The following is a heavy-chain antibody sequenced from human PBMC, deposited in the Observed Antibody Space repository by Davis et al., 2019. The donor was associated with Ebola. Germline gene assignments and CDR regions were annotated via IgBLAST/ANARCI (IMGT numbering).Heavy chain of an antibody. CDR2: IYYSGST. CDR1: GGSISSGGYY. V-gene: IGHV4-39*01. Sequence: SETLSLTCTVSGGSISSGGYYWSWIRQHPGKGLEWIGYIYYSGSTYYNPSLKSRVTISVDTSKNQFSLKLSSVTAADTAVYYCARHLYGRDQFDPWGQGTLVTVSS. D-gene: IGHD3-10*01. CDR3: ARHLYGRDQFDP. J-gene: IGHJ5*02.